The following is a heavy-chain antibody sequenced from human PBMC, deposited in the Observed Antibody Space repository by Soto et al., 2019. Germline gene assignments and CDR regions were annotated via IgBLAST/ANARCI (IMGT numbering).Heavy chain of an antibody. CDR2: IIPIFGTA. V-gene: IGHV1-69*13. J-gene: IGHJ6*02. CDR1: GGTLSSYA. CDR3: ARGGYYYDSSGYNLYYYYGMDV. Sequence: SVKVSCKASGGTLSSYAISWVRQAPGQGLEWMGGIIPIFGTANYAQKFQGRVTITADESTSTAYMELSSLRSEDTAVYYCARGGYYYDSSGYNLYYYYGMDVWGQGTTVTVS. D-gene: IGHD3-22*01.